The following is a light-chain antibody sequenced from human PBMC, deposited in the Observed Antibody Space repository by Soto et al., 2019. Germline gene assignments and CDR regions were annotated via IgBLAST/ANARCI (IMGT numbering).Light chain of an antibody. J-gene: IGLJ3*02. CDR3: SSYTSSSTPWV. CDR1: SGDVGAYDR. V-gene: IGLV2-14*03. CDR2: DVT. Sequence: QSALTQPRSVSGSPGQSVTISCTGTSGDVGAYDRVSWYQHHPTKAPKLIIYDVTNRPSGVSNRFSGSKSGNTASLTISGLQAEDEADYYCSSYTSSSTPWVFGGGTQLTVL.